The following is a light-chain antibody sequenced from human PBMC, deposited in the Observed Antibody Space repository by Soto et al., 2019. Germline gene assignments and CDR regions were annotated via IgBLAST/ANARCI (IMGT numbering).Light chain of an antibody. CDR3: SSYAGSNNWVV. V-gene: IGLV2-8*01. CDR2: EVS. J-gene: IGLJ2*01. CDR1: SSDVGGHNY. Sequence: QSALTQPPSASGSPGQSVTISCTGTSSDVGGHNYVSWYQQHPGKAPKLMIYEVSKRPSGVPDRFSGSKSGNTASLTVSGLQAEDEAEYYCSSYAGSNNWVVFGGGTKLTVL.